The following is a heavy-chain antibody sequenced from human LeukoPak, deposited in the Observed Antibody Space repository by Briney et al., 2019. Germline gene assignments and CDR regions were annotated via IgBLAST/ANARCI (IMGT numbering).Heavy chain of an antibody. CDR3: TRVAYSSTWYYFDY. CDR2: IRSKAYGGTT. CDR1: GFTFGDYA. D-gene: IGHD2-2*01. Sequence: GSLRLSCTASGFTFGDYALSWVRQAPGKGLEWVGFIRSKAYGGTTEYAASVKGRFTISRDDSNSIASLQVNSLKSDDTAIYYCTRVAYSSTWYYFDYWGQGTLVTVSS. J-gene: IGHJ4*02. V-gene: IGHV3-49*04.